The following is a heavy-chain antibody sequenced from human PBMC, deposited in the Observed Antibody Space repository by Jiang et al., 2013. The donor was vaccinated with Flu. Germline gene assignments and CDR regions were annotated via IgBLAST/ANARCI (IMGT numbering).Heavy chain of an antibody. J-gene: IGHJ4*02. CDR3: ARQPFSVINPDY. V-gene: IGHV4-39*07. Sequence: PGLVKPSETLSLTCTVSGGSISSSSYYWGWIRQPPGKGLEWIGSIYYSGSTYYNPSLKSRVTISVDTSKNQFSLKLSSVTAADTAVYYCARQPFSVINPDYWGQGTLVTVSS. CDR2: IYYSGST. D-gene: IGHD1-14*01. CDR1: GGSISSSSYY.